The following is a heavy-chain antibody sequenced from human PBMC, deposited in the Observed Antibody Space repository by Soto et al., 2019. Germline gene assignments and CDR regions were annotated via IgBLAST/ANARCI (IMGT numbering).Heavy chain of an antibody. J-gene: IGHJ6*02. D-gene: IGHD4-17*01. CDR3: TRRNGYYGKDV. CDR2: MNPNRGNT. Sequence: ASVKVSCKASGYTFTSYDINWVRQATGQELEWMGLMNPNRGNTGYAQKFQGRVTMTRNTSISTAYMELSSLRSEDTAVYYCTRRNGYYGKDVWGQGTTVTVSS. CDR1: GYTFTSYD. V-gene: IGHV1-8*01.